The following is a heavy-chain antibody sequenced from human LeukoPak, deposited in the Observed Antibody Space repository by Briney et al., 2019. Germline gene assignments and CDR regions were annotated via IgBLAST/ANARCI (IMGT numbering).Heavy chain of an antibody. CDR1: GGSLSIHY. Sequence: NPSETLSLPCAVYGGSLSIHYWSWIRHPPGKGLEWIGEFYHSGSNNYNPSLKSRVTISVDTSKNQFSLKLSSVTAADTAVYYCARGLGVVVPAASSYYYMDVWGKGTTVTVSS. CDR2: FYHSGSN. CDR3: ARGLGVVVPAASSYYYMDV. V-gene: IGHV4-34*01. J-gene: IGHJ6*03. D-gene: IGHD2-2*01.